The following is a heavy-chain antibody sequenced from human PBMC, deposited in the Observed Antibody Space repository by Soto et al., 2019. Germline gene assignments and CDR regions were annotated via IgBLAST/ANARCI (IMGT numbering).Heavy chain of an antibody. CDR3: TTVCIAVAGRFLWYYYGMDV. D-gene: IGHD6-19*01. CDR1: GFTFSNAW. V-gene: IGHV3-15*07. Sequence: GGSLRLSCAASGFTFSNAWMNWVRQAPGKGLEWVGRIKSKTDGGTTDYAAPVKCRFTISRDDSKNTLYLQMISLKTEDTAVYYCTTVCIAVAGRFLWYYYGMDVWGQGTTVTAP. CDR2: IKSKTDGGTT. J-gene: IGHJ6*02.